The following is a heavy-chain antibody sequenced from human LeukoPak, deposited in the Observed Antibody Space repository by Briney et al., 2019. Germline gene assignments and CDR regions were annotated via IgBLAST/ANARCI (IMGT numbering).Heavy chain of an antibody. CDR2: ISWNSGSI. Sequence: PGGSLRLSCAASGFTFDDYAMHWVRQAPGKGLEWVSSISWNSGSIGYADSVKGRFTISRDNAKNTLYLQMNSLRAEDTALYYCAKDIADYDYVWGSYGGAFDIWGQGTMVTVSS. CDR1: GFTFDDYA. J-gene: IGHJ3*02. V-gene: IGHV3-9*01. D-gene: IGHD3-16*01. CDR3: AKDIADYDYVWGSYGGAFDI.